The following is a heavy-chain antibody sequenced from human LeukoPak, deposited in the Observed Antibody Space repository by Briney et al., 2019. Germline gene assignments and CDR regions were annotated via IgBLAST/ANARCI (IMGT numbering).Heavy chain of an antibody. D-gene: IGHD3-22*01. Sequence: PGGSLRRSCAASGFTFSDYYMSWIRQAPGKGLEWVSYISSSGSTIYYADSVKGRFTISRDNAKNSLYLQMNSLGAEDTAVYYCARDRHLSGYYYDSSGSVFDYWGQGTLVTVSS. CDR3: ARDRHLSGYYYDSSGSVFDY. J-gene: IGHJ4*02. V-gene: IGHV3-11*01. CDR2: ISSSGSTI. CDR1: GFTFSDYY.